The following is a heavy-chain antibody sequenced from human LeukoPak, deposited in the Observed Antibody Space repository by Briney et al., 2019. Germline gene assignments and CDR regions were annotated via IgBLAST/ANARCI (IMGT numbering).Heavy chain of an antibody. CDR2: IYHTGRT. J-gene: IGHJ4*02. CDR3: ARFRVAGTRYFDY. V-gene: IGHV4-38-2*02. CDR1: DYSISNGYY. D-gene: IGHD6-19*01. Sequence: SETLSLTCTVSDYSISNGYYWGWIRQPPGKWLEWIGNIYHTGRTYYNPSLKSRITISVDTSKNQFSLKLSSVTAADTAVYYCARFRVAGTRYFDYWGQGTLVTVSS.